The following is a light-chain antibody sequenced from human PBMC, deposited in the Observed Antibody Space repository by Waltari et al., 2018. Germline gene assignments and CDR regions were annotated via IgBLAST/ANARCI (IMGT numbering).Light chain of an antibody. CDR1: SSDIGGYHY. CDR2: DVA. J-gene: IGLJ2*01. CDR3: ASYTSTNTVI. Sequence: QSALTQPASVSASPGQSITISCTGTSSDIGGYHYVSWYQQHPGKVPKLMIYDVARWPSGVSTPFSGSKSGNTASLTISVLQAEDEADYYCASYTSTNTVIFGGGTKVTVL. V-gene: IGLV2-14*03.